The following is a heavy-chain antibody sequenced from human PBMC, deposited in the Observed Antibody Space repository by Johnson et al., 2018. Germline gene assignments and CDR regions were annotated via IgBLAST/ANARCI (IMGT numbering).Heavy chain of an antibody. Sequence: VQLVESGGGVVQPGRSLRLSCAASGFTFDDFAMHWVRQAPGKGLEWVSGISWNSGSIGYADSVKGRFTISRDNSKNSLYLQMNSLRAEDTALYYCAKDGSSGPFYYNGMDVWGQGTTVTVSS. J-gene: IGHJ6*02. CDR3: AKDGSSGPFYYNGMDV. CDR2: ISWNSGSI. V-gene: IGHV3-9*01. D-gene: IGHD6-6*01. CDR1: GFTFDDFA.